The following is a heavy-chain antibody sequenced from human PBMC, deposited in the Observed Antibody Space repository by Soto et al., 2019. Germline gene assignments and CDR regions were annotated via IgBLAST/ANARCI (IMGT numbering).Heavy chain of an antibody. D-gene: IGHD6-19*01. V-gene: IGHV1-46*03. CDR3: ARPGYGSSGWYSLDY. CDR2: INPSGGST. CDR1: GYTLTSYY. J-gene: IGHJ4*02. Sequence: GASVKVSCKASGYTLTSYYMHWVRQAPGQGLEWMGIINPSGGSTSYAQKFQGRVTMTRDTSTSTVYMELSSLRSEDTAVYYCARPGYGSSGWYSLDYWGQGTLVTVSS.